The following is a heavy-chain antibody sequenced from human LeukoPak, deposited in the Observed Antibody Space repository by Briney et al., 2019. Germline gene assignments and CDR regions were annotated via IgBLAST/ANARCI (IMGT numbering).Heavy chain of an antibody. CDR1: GYTFTSYG. Sequence: ASVKVSCKASGYTFTSYGISWVRQAPGQGLEWMGWMNPNSGNTGYAQKFQGRVTMTRNTSISTAYMELSSLRSEDTAVYYCATRPIAVAEGYYGMDVWGQGTTVTVSS. CDR3: ATRPIAVAEGYYGMDV. J-gene: IGHJ6*02. CDR2: MNPNSGNT. D-gene: IGHD6-19*01. V-gene: IGHV1-8*02.